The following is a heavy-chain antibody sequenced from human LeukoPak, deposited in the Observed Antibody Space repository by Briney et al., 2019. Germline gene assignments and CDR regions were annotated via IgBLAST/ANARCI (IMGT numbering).Heavy chain of an antibody. D-gene: IGHD2-15*01. CDR2: IYYSGST. V-gene: IGHV4-59*01. Sequence: SETLSLTCTVSGGSISSYYWSWIRQPPGKGLEWIGYIYYSGSTNYNPSRKSRVTISVDTSKNQFSLKLYSVTAADTAVYYCAREGYCSGGTCSNWFDPWGQGTLVSVSS. J-gene: IGHJ5*02. CDR1: GGSISSYY. CDR3: AREGYCSGGTCSNWFDP.